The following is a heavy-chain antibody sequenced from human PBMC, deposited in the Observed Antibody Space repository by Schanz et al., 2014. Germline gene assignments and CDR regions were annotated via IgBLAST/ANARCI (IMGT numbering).Heavy chain of an antibody. CDR1: GGSISSSNW. Sequence: QVQLQESGPGLVKPSGTLSLTCAVSGGSISSSNWWSWVRQPPGKGLEWIGEIYHSGSTNYKPSLKSRVTISADKSKNQFSLKLRSVTAADTAVSYCARRSVSPSGNSYGYVVAWFDPWGQGTLVTVSS. V-gene: IGHV4-4*02. D-gene: IGHD5-18*01. CDR2: IYHSGST. J-gene: IGHJ5*02. CDR3: ARRSVSPSGNSYGYVVAWFDP.